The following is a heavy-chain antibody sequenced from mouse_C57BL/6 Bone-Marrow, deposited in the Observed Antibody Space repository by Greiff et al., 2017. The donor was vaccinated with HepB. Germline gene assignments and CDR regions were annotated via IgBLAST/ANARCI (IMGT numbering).Heavy chain of an antibody. CDR3: ARGYFWLDY. CDR1: GYTFTDHT. V-gene: IGHV1-78*01. Sequence: VQRVESDAELVKPGALVKIFCKVSGYTFTDHTIHWMKQKSEQGLEWIGYIYSRDGSTKHNEQFKGKATLTADKSSSTAYMPLNSVTSEDSAVYFCARGYFWLDYWGQGTTLTVSS. CDR2: IYSRDGST. J-gene: IGHJ2*01.